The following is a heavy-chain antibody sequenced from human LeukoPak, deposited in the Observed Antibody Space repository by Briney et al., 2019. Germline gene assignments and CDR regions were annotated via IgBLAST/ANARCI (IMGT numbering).Heavy chain of an antibody. V-gene: IGHV4-34*01. CDR3: ARGSGTSPGWFDP. Sequence: SETLSLTCAVYGGSFSGFYWSWIRQPPGKGLEWIGEINHSGSTNYNPSLKSRVTISVDTSKNQFSLKLSSVTAADTAVYYCARGSGTSPGWFDPWGQGTLVTVSS. CDR2: INHSGST. D-gene: IGHD2-2*01. CDR1: GGSFSGFY. J-gene: IGHJ5*02.